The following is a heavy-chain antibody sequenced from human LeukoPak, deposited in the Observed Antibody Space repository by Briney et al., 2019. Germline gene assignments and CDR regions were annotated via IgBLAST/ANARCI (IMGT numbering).Heavy chain of an antibody. J-gene: IGHJ5*02. CDR2: MNPNSGNT. Sequence: ASVKVSCKPSGYTFTSYDINWVRQATGQGREWMGWMNPNSGNTGYAQKLQGRVTMTRNTSINTAYMELSSLTSEDTAVYYCVRSQTIASRLIRSRGFDPWGQGTLVTVSS. D-gene: IGHD6-6*01. CDR3: VRSQTIASRLIRSRGFDP. V-gene: IGHV1-8*01. CDR1: GYTFTSYD.